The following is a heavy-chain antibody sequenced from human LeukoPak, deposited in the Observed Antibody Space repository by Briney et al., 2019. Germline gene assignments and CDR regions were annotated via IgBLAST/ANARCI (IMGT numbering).Heavy chain of an antibody. J-gene: IGHJ4*02. D-gene: IGHD3-22*01. CDR3: AKIYYYDSSGPFDY. Sequence: SETLSLTCTVSGGSISSSSYYWGWIRQPPGKGLEWIGSLYYSGSTYYNPSLKSRVTIFVDTSKTQFSLNLTSVTAADTAVYYCAKIYYYDSSGPFDYWGQGTLVTVSS. V-gene: IGHV4-39*01. CDR2: LYYSGST. CDR1: GGSISSSSYY.